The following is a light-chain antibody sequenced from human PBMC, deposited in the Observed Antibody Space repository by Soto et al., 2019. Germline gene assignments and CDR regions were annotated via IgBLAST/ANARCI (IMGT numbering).Light chain of an antibody. CDR3: QQYDKPFT. CDR1: QDVGNF. CDR2: DAS. Sequence: DTQMTQSPSSLSASVGDRVTITCQANQDVGNFLNWYQQKPGKAPKVVIYDASNLPPGVPSRFSGSGSGTQFAFTISSLQSQDVGTYYCQQYDKPFTFGPGTKVELK. V-gene: IGKV1-33*01. J-gene: IGKJ3*01.